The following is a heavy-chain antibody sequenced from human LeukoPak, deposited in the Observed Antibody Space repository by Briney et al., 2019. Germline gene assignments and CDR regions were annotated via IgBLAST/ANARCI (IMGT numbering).Heavy chain of an antibody. Sequence: GGSLRLSCAASGFTFSDYYMSWVRQAPGKGLEWVSAISGSGGSTYYADSVKGRFTISRDNSKNTLYLQMNSLRAEDTAVYYCAKCPEQWLVLSIYFQHWGQGTLVTVSS. CDR3: AKCPEQWLVLSIYFQH. V-gene: IGHV3-23*01. CDR1: GFTFSDYY. D-gene: IGHD6-19*01. J-gene: IGHJ1*01. CDR2: ISGSGGST.